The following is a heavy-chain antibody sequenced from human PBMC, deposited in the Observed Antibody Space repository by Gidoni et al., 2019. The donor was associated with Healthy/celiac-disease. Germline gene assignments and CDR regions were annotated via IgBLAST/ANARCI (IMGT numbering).Heavy chain of an antibody. CDR2: ISSSSNYI. V-gene: IGHV3-21*01. CDR1: GFTFSSYS. J-gene: IGHJ4*02. CDR3: ARDGEGDYGDYVDY. D-gene: IGHD4-17*01. Sequence: EVQLVESGGGLVNPVGSLTLSCAASGFTFSSYSMNWVRQAPGKGLEWVSSISSSSNYIYYADSVKGRCTIARDNAKNSLYLQRKSLRAEETAVYYCARDGEGDYGDYVDYWGQGTLVTVSS.